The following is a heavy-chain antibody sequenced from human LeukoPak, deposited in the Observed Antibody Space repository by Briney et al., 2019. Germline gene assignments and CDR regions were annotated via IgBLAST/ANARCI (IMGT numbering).Heavy chain of an antibody. D-gene: IGHD1-1*01. V-gene: IGHV3-74*01. CDR2: INSDGSST. J-gene: IGHJ4*02. CDR1: GFTFSSYW. CDR3: TREERQAGFDY. Sequence: PGGSLRLSCAASGFTFSSYWMHWVRQAPGKGLVWVSRINSDGSSTSYADSVKGRFTISRDNAKNTLYLQMNSLRAEDTAVYYCTREERQAGFDYWGQGTLVTVSS.